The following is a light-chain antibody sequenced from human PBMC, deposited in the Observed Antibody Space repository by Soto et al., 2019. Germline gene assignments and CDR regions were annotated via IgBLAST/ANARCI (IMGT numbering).Light chain of an antibody. V-gene: IGKV3-20*01. CDR1: QSVSSTY. CDR3: QEYGSSRT. Sequence: EVVLTQSPGTLSLSPGERATLSCRASQSVSSTYLAWYQRRPGQAPRLLIYGASGRATGIPDRFSGSGSETDFTLTISRLEPDDFAVYYCQEYGSSRTFGQGTKVEIK. J-gene: IGKJ1*01. CDR2: GAS.